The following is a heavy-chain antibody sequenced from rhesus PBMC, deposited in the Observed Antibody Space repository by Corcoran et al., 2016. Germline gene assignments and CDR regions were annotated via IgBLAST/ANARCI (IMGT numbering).Heavy chain of an antibody. D-gene: IGHD6-31*01. CDR2: VDPEDGEA. Sequence: EVQLVQSGAEVKKPGASVKISCKASGYTFTDYYLHWVRQAPGKGLELMGLVDPEDGEAIHAQKFQDRVTITADTSTDTAYMELSSLRSEDTAVYYCATQGISGWYPYFDYWGQGVLVTVSS. CDR3: ATQGISGWYPYFDY. CDR1: GYTFTDYY. V-gene: IGHV1-111*02. J-gene: IGHJ4*01.